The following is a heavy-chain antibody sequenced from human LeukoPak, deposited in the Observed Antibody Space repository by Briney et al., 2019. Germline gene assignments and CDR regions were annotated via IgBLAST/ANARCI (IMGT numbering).Heavy chain of an antibody. CDR1: GGSISSYY. Sequence: SETLSLTCTVSGGSISSYYWSWIRQPPGKGLEWIGYIYYSGSTNYNPSLKSRVTISVDKSKNQFSLKLSSVTAADTAVYYCARVRRAVAGTSFYYFDYWGQGTLVTVSS. CDR3: ARVRRAVAGTSFYYFDY. D-gene: IGHD6-19*01. CDR2: IYYSGST. V-gene: IGHV4-59*12. J-gene: IGHJ4*02.